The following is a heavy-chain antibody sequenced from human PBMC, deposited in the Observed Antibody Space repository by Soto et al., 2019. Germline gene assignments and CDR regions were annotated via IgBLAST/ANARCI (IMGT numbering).Heavy chain of an antibody. J-gene: IGHJ4*02. V-gene: IGHV3-9*01. CDR2: INYNSGSV. D-gene: IGHD6-13*01. CDR3: AKYISLRGWVYLVVEY. CDR1: GFTFDVYA. Sequence: EVQLVEAGGGWVQPGRSLRLSCAASGFTFDVYAMHWVRQAPGKGLEWVSGINYNSGSVGYADSVKGRFTISRDNAKNSLHLQMNSLRAEDTAVYDCAKYISLRGWVYLVVEYWGQGTLVTVSP.